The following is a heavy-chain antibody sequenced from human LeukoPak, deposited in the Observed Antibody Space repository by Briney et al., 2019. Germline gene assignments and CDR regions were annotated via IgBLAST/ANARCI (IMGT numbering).Heavy chain of an antibody. J-gene: IGHJ6*02. D-gene: IGHD4-17*01. CDR2: ISYDGSNK. CDR3: ARDYGDPEDYYGMDV. V-gene: IGHV3-30-3*01. CDR1: GFTFSSYA. Sequence: GGSLRLSCAASGFTFSSYAMHWVRQAPGKGLEWVAVISYDGSNKYYADSVKGRFTISRDNSKNTLYLQMNSLRAEGTAVYYCARDYGDPEDYYGMDVWGQGTTVTVSS.